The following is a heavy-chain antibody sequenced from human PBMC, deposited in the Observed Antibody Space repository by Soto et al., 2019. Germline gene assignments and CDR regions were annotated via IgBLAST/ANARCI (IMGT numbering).Heavy chain of an antibody. D-gene: IGHD5-18*01. V-gene: IGHV4-39*01. CDR2: IYYSGST. Sequence: SETLSLTCPVSGGSLSSSIYYWGWIRQPPGKGLEWIGSIYYSGSTYYNPSLKSRVTISVDTSKNQFSLKLSSVTAADTAVYYCASPGYSYGFGEDYYFDYWGQGTLVTVSS. J-gene: IGHJ4*02. CDR3: ASPGYSYGFGEDYYFDY. CDR1: GGSLSSSIYY.